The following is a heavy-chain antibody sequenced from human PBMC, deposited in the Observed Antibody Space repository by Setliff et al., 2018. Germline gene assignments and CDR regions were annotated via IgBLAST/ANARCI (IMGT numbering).Heavy chain of an antibody. D-gene: IGHD1-26*01. J-gene: IGHJ6*03. CDR2: IIPALGIG. CDR3: ARDSTGSDLYEFQYMDV. V-gene: IGHV1-69*10. CDR1: GDTFYKYG. Sequence: SVKVSCKASGDTFYKYGISWVRQAPGQGLEWMGGIIPALGIGNYAPKFQGRVTITADKSTNTASMELSSLRSEDTAVFYCARDSTGSDLYEFQYMDVWGKGTPVTVSS.